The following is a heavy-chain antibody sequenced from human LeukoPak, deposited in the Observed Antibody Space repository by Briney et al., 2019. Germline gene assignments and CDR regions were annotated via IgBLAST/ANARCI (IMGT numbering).Heavy chain of an antibody. CDR3: ARGPSQIMENYMDV. CDR1: GYTFTGYY. D-gene: IGHD3-16*01. J-gene: IGHJ6*03. V-gene: IGHV1-2*02. CDR2: INPNSGGT. Sequence: RASVKVSCKASGYTFTGYYMHWVRQAPGQGLEWLRWINPNSGGTNYAQKFQGRVTMTRDTSISTAYMELSRLRSDDTAVYYCARGPSQIMENYMDVWARGTTVTVSS.